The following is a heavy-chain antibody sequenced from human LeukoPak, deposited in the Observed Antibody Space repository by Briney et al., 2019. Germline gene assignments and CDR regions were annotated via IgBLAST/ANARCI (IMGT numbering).Heavy chain of an antibody. CDR3: ACGDHLDY. CDR1: GFTVSSNY. Sequence: SGGSLRLSCAASGFTVSSNYMSWVRQAPGKGLEWVSGVYSGVSTNYADSVKGRFTISRDNSKNTLYLQMNSLRAEDTAVYYCACGDHLDYWGQGTLVTVSS. V-gene: IGHV3-66*01. J-gene: IGHJ4*02. CDR2: VYSGVST. D-gene: IGHD4-17*01.